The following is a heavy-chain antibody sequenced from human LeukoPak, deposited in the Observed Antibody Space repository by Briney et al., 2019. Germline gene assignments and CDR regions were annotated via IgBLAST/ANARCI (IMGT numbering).Heavy chain of an antibody. CDR2: IYPSDSDT. Sequence: GESLKISCKGSGYSFSTYWIAWVRQMPGKGLEWMGIIYPSDSDTRYSPSFQGQVTISADKTSSTAYLQWSSLKASDTAMYYCARRVAYCGGDCYSPGFDYWGQGTLVTVSS. J-gene: IGHJ4*02. D-gene: IGHD2-21*02. CDR3: ARRVAYCGGDCYSPGFDY. CDR1: GYSFSTYW. V-gene: IGHV5-51*01.